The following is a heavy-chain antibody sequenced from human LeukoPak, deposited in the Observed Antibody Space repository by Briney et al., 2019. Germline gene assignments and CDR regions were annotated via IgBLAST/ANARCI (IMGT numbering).Heavy chain of an antibody. V-gene: IGHV4-34*01. J-gene: IGHJ4*02. D-gene: IGHD3-22*01. CDR3: ARIESYYYDSSVFWGAYYFDY. Sequence: SETLSLTCAVYGGSFSGYYWSWIRQPPGKGLEWIGEINHSGSTNYNPSLKSRVTISVDTSKNQFSLKLSSVTAADTAVYYCARIESYYYDSSVFWGAYYFDYGGQETLVTVSS. CDR1: GGSFSGYY. CDR2: INHSGST.